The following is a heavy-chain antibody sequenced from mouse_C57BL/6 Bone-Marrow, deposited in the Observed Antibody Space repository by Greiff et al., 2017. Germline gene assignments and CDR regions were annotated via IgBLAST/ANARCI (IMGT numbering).Heavy chain of an antibody. CDR2: IYPGDGDT. J-gene: IGHJ4*01. CDR1: GYAFSSSW. D-gene: IGHD2-10*02. V-gene: IGHV1-82*01. CDR3: AMYGNYEDAMDY. Sequence: QVQLQQSGPELVKPGASVKISCKASGYAFSSSWMNWVKQRPGKGLEWIGRIYPGDGDTNYNGKFKGKATLTADKSSSTAYMQLSSLTSADSAVYFCAMYGNYEDAMDYWGQGTSVTVSS.